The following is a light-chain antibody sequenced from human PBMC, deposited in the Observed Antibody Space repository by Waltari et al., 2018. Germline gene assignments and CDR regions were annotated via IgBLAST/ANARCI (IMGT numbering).Light chain of an antibody. CDR3: MQATQWPLT. CDR2: KVF. V-gene: IGKV2-30*02. CDR1: QSLVHSDGKTY. J-gene: IGKJ1*01. Sequence: DVVMTQSPLSLPVTLGQPAPISCRSIQSLVHSDGKTYLNWFHQRPGQSPRRLIYKVFNRDSGVPDRFSGSGSGTDFTLKISRVEAEDVGTYYCMQATQWPLTFGQGTKVEIK.